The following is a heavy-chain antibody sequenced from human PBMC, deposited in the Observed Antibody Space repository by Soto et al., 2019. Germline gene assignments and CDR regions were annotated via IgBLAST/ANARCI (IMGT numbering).Heavy chain of an antibody. V-gene: IGHV1-69*06. CDR2: IMPICAAP. CDR3: ATGARYCSGGSCYPDD. J-gene: IGHJ4*02. D-gene: IGHD2-15*01. Sequence: QVQLMQSGAEVKKPGSSVKVSCKASGGTISTNVISWVRQAPGQGLEWMGEIMPICAAPNNAQKFQGRLTITADTATTSVDLERSSLTAEDTAVYFCATGARYCSGGSCYPDDWGQGTLVIVSS. CDR1: GGTISTNV.